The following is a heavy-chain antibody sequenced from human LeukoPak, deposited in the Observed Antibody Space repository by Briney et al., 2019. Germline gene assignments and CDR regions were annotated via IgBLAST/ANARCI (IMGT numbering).Heavy chain of an antibody. Sequence: SETLSLTCTVSGGSISSFYWSWVRQPPGKGLEWIGSIYYSGSTNYNPSLKSRVTISVDTSKNQFSLKLSSVTAADTAVYYCASRSSIWSGYQDTLYYFDSWGQGTLVTVSS. D-gene: IGHD3-3*01. J-gene: IGHJ4*02. CDR2: IYYSGST. CDR3: ASRSSIWSGYQDTLYYFDS. V-gene: IGHV4-59*01. CDR1: GGSISSFY.